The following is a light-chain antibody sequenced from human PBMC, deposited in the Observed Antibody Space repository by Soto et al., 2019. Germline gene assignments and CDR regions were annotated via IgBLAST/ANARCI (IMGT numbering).Light chain of an antibody. Sequence: EMVMTQSPATLSVSPGERATLSCRASPSVSSYLAWYQQKPGQAPRLLIYDASNTATGIPARFSGSGSGTDFTLTISSLEPEDFAVYYCQQRSNWTLTFGGGTKVDIK. CDR2: DAS. J-gene: IGKJ4*01. CDR3: QQRSNWTLT. V-gene: IGKV3-11*01. CDR1: PSVSSY.